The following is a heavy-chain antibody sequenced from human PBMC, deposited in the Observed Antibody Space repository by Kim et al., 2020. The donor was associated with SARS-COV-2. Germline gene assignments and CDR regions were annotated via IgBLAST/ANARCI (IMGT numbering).Heavy chain of an antibody. V-gene: IGHV3-23*01. CDR1: GFTFSSYA. CDR2: ISGSGGST. J-gene: IGHJ4*02. D-gene: IGHD6-19*01. CDR3: AKPGIAVADTSEFDY. Sequence: GGSLRLSCAASGFTFSSYAMSWVRQAPGKGQEWVSAISGSGGSTYYADSVKGRFTISRDNSKNTLYLQMNSLRAEDTAVYYCAKPGIAVADTSEFDYWGQGTLVTVSS.